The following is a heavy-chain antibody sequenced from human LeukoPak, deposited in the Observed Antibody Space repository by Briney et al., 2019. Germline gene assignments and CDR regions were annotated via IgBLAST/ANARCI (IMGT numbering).Heavy chain of an antibody. J-gene: IGHJ6*02. CDR2: ISASGSST. D-gene: IGHD3-3*01. Sequence: GGSLRLSCAASGFPFSSYAMSWVRQAPGKGLEWVSSISASGSSTYYADSVRGRFTISRDNSKNTLYLQMNSLRAEDTAVYYCATAGYDSNYYYGMDVWGQGTTVTVSS. V-gene: IGHV3-23*01. CDR3: ATAGYDSNYYYGMDV. CDR1: GFPFSSYA.